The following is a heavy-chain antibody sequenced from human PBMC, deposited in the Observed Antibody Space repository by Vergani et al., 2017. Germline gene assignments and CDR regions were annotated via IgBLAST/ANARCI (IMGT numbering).Heavy chain of an antibody. D-gene: IGHD3-10*02. J-gene: IGHJ6*02. CDR1: GYTFTGYY. Sequence: QVQLVQSGAEVKKPGASVKVSCKASGYTFTGYYMHWVRQAPGKGLEWMGGFDPEDGETIYAQKFQGRVTMTEDTSTDTAYMELSSLRSEDTAVYYCATTTGARYVSGVYGMDVGGQGTTVTVSS. CDR2: FDPEDGET. CDR3: ATTTGARYVSGVYGMDV. V-gene: IGHV1-24*01.